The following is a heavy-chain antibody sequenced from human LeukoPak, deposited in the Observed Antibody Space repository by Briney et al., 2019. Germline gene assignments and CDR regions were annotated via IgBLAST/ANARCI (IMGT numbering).Heavy chain of an antibody. Sequence: PGGSLRLSCAASGFTFSSYGMHWVRQAPGKGLEWVAVISYDGSNKYYADSVKGRFTISRDNFKNTLYLQMNSLRVEDTAVHYCAKDLVPLPGHNWFDPWGQGTLVTVSS. V-gene: IGHV3-30*18. J-gene: IGHJ5*02. CDR1: GFTFSSYG. CDR2: ISYDGSNK. CDR3: AKDLVPLPGHNWFDP.